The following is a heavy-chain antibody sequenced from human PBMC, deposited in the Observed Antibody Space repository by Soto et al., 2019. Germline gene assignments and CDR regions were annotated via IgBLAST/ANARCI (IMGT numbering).Heavy chain of an antibody. CDR2: INHSGST. J-gene: IGHJ5*02. Sequence: QVQLQQWGAGLLKPSETLSLTCAVYGGSFSGYYWSWIRQPPGKGLEWIGEINHSGSTNYNPSLKSRDTTSVDTSMHQFSLKLSLGTAADTAVYYGARACSSTSCYRRHWFDPWGQGTLVTVSS. CDR1: GGSFSGYY. D-gene: IGHD2-2*01. V-gene: IGHV4-34*01. CDR3: ARACSSTSCYRRHWFDP.